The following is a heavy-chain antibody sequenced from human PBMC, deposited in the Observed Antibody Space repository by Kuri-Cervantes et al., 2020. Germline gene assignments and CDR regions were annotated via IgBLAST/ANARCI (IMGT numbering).Heavy chain of an antibody. CDR3: ARGLTTVRFDY. CDR2: ISAYNGNT. D-gene: IGHD3-10*01. J-gene: IGHJ4*02. V-gene: IGHV1-18*01. Sequence: ASVKVSCKASGGTFSSYTISWVRQAPGQGLEWMGWISAYNGNTNYAQKLQGRVTMTTDTSTSTAYMGLRSLRSDDTAVYYCARGLTTVRFDYWGQGTLVTVSS. CDR1: GGTFSSYT.